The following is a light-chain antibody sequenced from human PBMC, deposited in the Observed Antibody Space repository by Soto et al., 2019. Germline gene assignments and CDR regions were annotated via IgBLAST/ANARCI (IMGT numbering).Light chain of an antibody. Sequence: DIQMTQSPSTLSASVGDGVTITCRASQNISVWLAWYQQRPGKAPKFLIYDASNLETGVSSRFSGSGSGTEFTLTIRSLQPDDFATYYCQHYDSSSPTFGQGTKLEIK. CDR3: QHYDSSSPT. CDR2: DAS. J-gene: IGKJ2*01. CDR1: QNISVW. V-gene: IGKV1-5*01.